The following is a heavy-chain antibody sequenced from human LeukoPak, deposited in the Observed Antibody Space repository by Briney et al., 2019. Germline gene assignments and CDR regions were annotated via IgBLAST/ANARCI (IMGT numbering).Heavy chain of an antibody. CDR2: INAGNGNT. CDR3: ARDPDRSYYYYGMDV. J-gene: IGHJ6*02. Sequence: ASVKVSCKASGYTFTSYAMHWVRQAPGQRLEWMGWINAGNGNTKYSQKFQGRVTITRDTSATTAYMELSSLRSEDTAVYYCARDPDRSYYYYGMDVWGQGTTVTVSS. D-gene: IGHD1-14*01. V-gene: IGHV1-3*01. CDR1: GYTFTSYA.